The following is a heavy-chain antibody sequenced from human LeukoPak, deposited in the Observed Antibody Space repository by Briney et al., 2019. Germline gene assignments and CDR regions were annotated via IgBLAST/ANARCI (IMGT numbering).Heavy chain of an antibody. CDR3: ARAGGIAARPFDY. CDR1: GFTFSDYY. D-gene: IGHD6-6*01. Sequence: PGGSLGLSCAASGFTFSDYYMSWVRQAPGKGLEWLSYISSSGTTIYYADSVKGRFTISRDNAKNSLYLQMNSLRAEDTAVYYCARAGGIAARPFDYWGQGTLVTVSS. J-gene: IGHJ4*02. V-gene: IGHV3-11*04. CDR2: ISSSGTTI.